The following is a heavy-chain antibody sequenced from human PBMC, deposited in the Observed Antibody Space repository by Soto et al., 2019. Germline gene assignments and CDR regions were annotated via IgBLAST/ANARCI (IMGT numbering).Heavy chain of an antibody. V-gene: IGHV3-74*03. CDR2: IHNDGSRT. J-gene: IGHJ3*01. CDR3: ARGYRGALDL. Sequence: EVQLVESGGGLVQPGESLRLSCAASGFTFSYYWMHWVRQTPGKGLLWVSHIHNDGSRTTYADSVKGRFTISRDNARNTVYLQMNSLRDDDTAVYDCARGYRGALDLWGQGTAVTVSS. D-gene: IGHD1-1*01. CDR1: GFTFSYYW.